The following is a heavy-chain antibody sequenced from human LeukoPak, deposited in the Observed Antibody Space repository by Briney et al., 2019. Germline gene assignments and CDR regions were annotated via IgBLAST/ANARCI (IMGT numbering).Heavy chain of an antibody. Sequence: GASVKVSCKASGYTFTSYYMHWVRQAPGQGLEWMGIINPSGGSTSYAQKFQGRVTMTRDMSTSTAYMELRSLRSDDTAVYYCARGRWELLSVSSEAYFDYWGQGTLVTVSS. CDR1: GYTFTSYY. J-gene: IGHJ4*02. V-gene: IGHV1-46*01. CDR3: ARGRWELLSVSSEAYFDY. CDR2: INPSGGST. D-gene: IGHD1-26*01.